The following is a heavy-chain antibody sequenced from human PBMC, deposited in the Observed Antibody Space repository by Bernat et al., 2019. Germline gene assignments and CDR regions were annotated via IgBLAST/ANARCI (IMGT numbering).Heavy chain of an antibody. J-gene: IGHJ4*02. CDR3: AKSEGSSLDY. CDR2: ISYDGSNK. V-gene: IGHV3-30*18. CDR1: GFTFSSYG. D-gene: IGHD2-2*01. Sequence: VQLLESGGGLVQPGRSLRLSCAASGFTFSSYGMHWVRQAPGKGLEWVAVISYDGSNKYYADSVKGRFTISRDNSKNTLYLQMNSLRAEDTAVYYCAKSEGSSLDYWGQGTLVTVSS.